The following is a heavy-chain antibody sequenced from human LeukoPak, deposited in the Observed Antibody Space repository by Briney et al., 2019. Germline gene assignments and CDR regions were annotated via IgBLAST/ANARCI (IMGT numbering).Heavy chain of an antibody. Sequence: GGSLRLSCAASGFTFSSYAMHWVRQAPGKGLEYVSAISSNGGSTYYANSVKGRFTISRDNSKNTLYLQMGSLRAEDMAVYYCARVTYYYDSSGYRKYYSDYWGQGTLVTVSS. CDR3: ARVTYYYDSSGYRKYYSDY. CDR1: GFTFSSYA. V-gene: IGHV3-64*01. D-gene: IGHD3-22*01. J-gene: IGHJ4*02. CDR2: ISSNGGST.